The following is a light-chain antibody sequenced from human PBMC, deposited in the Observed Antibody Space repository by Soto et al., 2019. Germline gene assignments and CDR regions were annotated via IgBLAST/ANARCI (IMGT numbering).Light chain of an antibody. CDR1: QSVNNNY. J-gene: IGKJ2*01. CDR2: GAS. V-gene: IGKV3-20*01. Sequence: EIVLTQSPGTLSLSPGERATLSCRASQSVNNNYLAWYQQKPGQAPRLLIYGASSRAPGIPDRFRGSGYGTDFNLTISSLEPEDFAVYYCKQYGSSQYTFGQVTKLEIK. CDR3: KQYGSSQYT.